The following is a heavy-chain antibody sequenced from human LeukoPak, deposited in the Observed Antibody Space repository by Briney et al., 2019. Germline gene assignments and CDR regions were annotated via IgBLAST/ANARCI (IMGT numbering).Heavy chain of an antibody. J-gene: IGHJ6*03. D-gene: IGHD3-10*01. CDR2: IIPIFGRA. Sequence: ASVKVSCKAAGDTISAYSLNWVRQAPGQGLEWMGGIIPIFGRAYYAQNLQGRVTITADKSTCTAYMELSSLGSEDTAIYYCVKGRGRLHVNRGVYNYHYYMEVWGTGTTVIVSS. CDR3: VKGRGRLHVNRGVYNYHYYMEV. V-gene: IGHV1-69*06. CDR1: GDTISAYS.